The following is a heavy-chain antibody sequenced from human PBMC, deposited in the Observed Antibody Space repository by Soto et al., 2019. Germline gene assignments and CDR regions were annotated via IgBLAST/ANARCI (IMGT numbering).Heavy chain of an antibody. CDR2: INHSGST. D-gene: IGHD1-20*01. CDR1: GGSFSGYY. Sequence: SETLSLTCAVYGGSFSGYYWSWIRQPPGKGLEWIGEINHSGSTNYNPSLKSRVTISVDTSKNQFSLKLSSVTAADTAVYNCARAPPRYNWNQAGIYYYYYMDVWGKGTTVTVSS. V-gene: IGHV4-34*01. CDR3: ARAPPRYNWNQAGIYYYYYMDV. J-gene: IGHJ6*03.